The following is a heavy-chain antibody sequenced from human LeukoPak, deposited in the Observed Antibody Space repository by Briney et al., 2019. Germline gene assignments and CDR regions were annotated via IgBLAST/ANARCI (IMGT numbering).Heavy chain of an antibody. V-gene: IGHV1-8*01. Sequence: ASVKVSCKASGYTFTNYDINWVRQATGQGLEWMGWMNPNSGDTGYAQKFQGRVTMTRDTSISTAYMELTSLTSDDTAIFYCARTAMGGNVWIDSWGQGTLVTVSS. CDR1: GYTFTNYD. CDR3: ARTAMGGNVWIDS. J-gene: IGHJ5*01. D-gene: IGHD5-18*01. CDR2: MNPNSGDT.